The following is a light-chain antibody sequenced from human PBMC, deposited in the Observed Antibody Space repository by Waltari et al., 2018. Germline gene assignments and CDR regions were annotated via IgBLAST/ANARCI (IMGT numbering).Light chain of an antibody. J-gene: IGKJ1*01. Sequence: DIQMTQSPSSLSASVGDRVTISCRASQSIGNSLFWFQRRPGSAPDLLIYGASTLQSGVPSRFSSSGSGTDFTLTISGLQPEDLATYYCQQSYNTPWTFGQGTRVEIK. CDR3: QQSYNTPWT. CDR2: GAS. V-gene: IGKV1-39*01. CDR1: QSIGNS.